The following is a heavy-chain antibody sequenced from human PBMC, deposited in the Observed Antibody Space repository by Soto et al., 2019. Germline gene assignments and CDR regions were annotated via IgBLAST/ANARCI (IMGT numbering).Heavy chain of an antibody. V-gene: IGHV3-15*01. Sequence: EVQLVESGGGLVKPGGSLRLSCAASGFTFSNAWMSWVRQAPGKGLEWVGRIKSKTDGGPTDYAAPVKGRFTISRDDSKTALYLQMNSLKTEDTAVYYCTTPYCSSTSCYPYYYYGMDVWGQGTTVTVSS. J-gene: IGHJ6*02. CDR1: GFTFSNAW. CDR3: TTPYCSSTSCYPYYYYGMDV. D-gene: IGHD2-2*01. CDR2: IKSKTDGGPT.